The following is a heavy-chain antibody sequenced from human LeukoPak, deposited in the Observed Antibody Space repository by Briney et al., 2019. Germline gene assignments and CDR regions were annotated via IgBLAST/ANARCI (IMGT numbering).Heavy chain of an antibody. V-gene: IGHV1-2*02. J-gene: IGHJ4*02. CDR1: GYTFTGYY. D-gene: IGHD1-7*01. CDR3: ARVVTGTTSILGDY. Sequence: ASVKVSCKASGYTFTGYYMHWVRQAPGQGLEWMGWINPNSGGTNYAQKFQGRVTMTRDTSISTAYMELSRLRSDDTAVHYCARVVTGTTSILGDYWGQGTLVTVSS. CDR2: INPNSGGT.